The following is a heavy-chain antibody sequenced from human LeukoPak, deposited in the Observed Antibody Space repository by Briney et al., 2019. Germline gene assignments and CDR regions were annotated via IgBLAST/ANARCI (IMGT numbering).Heavy chain of an antibody. CDR3: ARDRDSSGYYYSWFDP. V-gene: IGHV1-69*13. J-gene: IGHJ5*02. Sequence: SVKVSCKASGATFSSYAISWVRQAHGQGLEWMGGIIPIFGTANYAQKFQGRVTITADESTSTAYLELSRLRSEDTAVYYCARDRDSSGYYYSWFDPWGQGTLVTVSS. CDR1: GATFSSYA. CDR2: IIPIFGTA. D-gene: IGHD3-22*01.